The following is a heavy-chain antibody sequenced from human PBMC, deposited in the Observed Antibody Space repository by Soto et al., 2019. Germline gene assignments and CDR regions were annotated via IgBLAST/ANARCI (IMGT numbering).Heavy chain of an antibody. D-gene: IGHD3-10*01. J-gene: IGHJ4*01. Sequence: GGSLRLSCAASGFTFGSYWMSWVRKAPGKGLEWLATIKMDASEKKYVDPAKGRFPMSRENATNTLYLQMDSLGAEDTAFYYGAGDAGYGWGASLNHYLDYWGHGTMVTVYS. CDR3: AGDAGYGWGASLNHYLDY. V-gene: IGHV3-7*01. CDR1: GFTFGSYW. CDR2: IKMDASEK.